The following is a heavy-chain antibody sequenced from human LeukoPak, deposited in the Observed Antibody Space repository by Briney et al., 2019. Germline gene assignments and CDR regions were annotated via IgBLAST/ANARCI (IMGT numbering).Heavy chain of an antibody. D-gene: IGHD1-26*01. CDR3: ARDRSGSYYFVDAFDI. J-gene: IGHJ3*02. CDR2: ISDSSGSI. Sequence: GGSLRLSCAASGFTFSTYTMNWVRQAPGKGLEWVSSISDSSGSIYYADSVKGRFTISRDNAKNSLYLQMNSLRGEDTAVYYCARDRSGSYYFVDAFDIWGQGTMVTVSS. CDR1: GFTFSTYT. V-gene: IGHV3-21*01.